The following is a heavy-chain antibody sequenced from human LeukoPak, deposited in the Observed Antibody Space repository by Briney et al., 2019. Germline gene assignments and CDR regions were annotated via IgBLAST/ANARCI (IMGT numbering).Heavy chain of an antibody. D-gene: IGHD2-2*02. J-gene: IGHJ5*02. CDR3: ARATSAISSWFDP. V-gene: IGHV1-2*02. CDR2: INPNSGGT. CDR1: GYTFTGYY. Sequence: GASVKVSCKASGYTFTGYYMHWVRQAPGQGLEWMGWINPNSGGTNYAQKFQGRVTMTRDTSISTAYMELSSLRSEDTAVYYCARATSAISSWFDPWGQGTLVTVSS.